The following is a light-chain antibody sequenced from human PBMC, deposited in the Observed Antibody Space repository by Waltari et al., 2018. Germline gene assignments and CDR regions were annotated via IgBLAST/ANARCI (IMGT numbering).Light chain of an antibody. Sequence: DIQMTQSPSSLSASVGDRVTITCRASQSISSYLNWYQQKPGKAPKLLIYAASSLKSGVPSRFSGSGSGTDFTLTISSLQPEDFATYYCQQSYSTPFWTFGQGTKVEIK. CDR2: AAS. J-gene: IGKJ1*01. V-gene: IGKV1-39*01. CDR3: QQSYSTPFWT. CDR1: QSISSY.